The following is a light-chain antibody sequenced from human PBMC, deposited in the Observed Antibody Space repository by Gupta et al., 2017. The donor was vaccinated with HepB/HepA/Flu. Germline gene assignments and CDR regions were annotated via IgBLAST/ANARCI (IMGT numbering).Light chain of an antibody. Sequence: QPVLTQPPSVSAAPGQSVSISCSGSGSNIGRNSVSWYQQVPGTAPKLLIYDNNQRPSGIPYQLSGSKSGASATLGISGLQTGDEADYYCGTWDSSLSGNWVFGGGTKLTVL. CDR2: DNN. J-gene: IGLJ3*02. V-gene: IGLV1-51*01. CDR3: GTWDSSLSGNWV. CDR1: GSNIGRNS.